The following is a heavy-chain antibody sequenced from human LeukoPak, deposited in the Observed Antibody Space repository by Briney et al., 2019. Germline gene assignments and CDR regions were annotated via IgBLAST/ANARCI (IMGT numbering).Heavy chain of an antibody. J-gene: IGHJ4*02. CDR2: INSDGSTA. CDR3: ARGDYYYLDY. D-gene: IGHD3-10*01. CDR1: GFTYSTYW. V-gene: IGHV3-74*01. Sequence: GGSLRLSCEASGFTYSTYWMHWVRQAPGKGLVWVSRINSDGSTANYADSVKGRFTISRDNSKNTLYLQMNSLRAEDTAVYYCARGDYYYLDYWGQGTLVTVSS.